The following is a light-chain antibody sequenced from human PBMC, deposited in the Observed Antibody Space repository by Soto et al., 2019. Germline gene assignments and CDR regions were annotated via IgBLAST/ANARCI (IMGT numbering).Light chain of an antibody. Sequence: DIQMTQSPSTLSASVGDRVTITCRASQSVSTWLAWYQQKPGNAPTLLIYDASSLESGVPSRFSGSGSGTDFTLTISSLQPEDFATYYCQQYYSYPWTFGQGTKVDIK. V-gene: IGKV1-5*01. CDR1: QSVSTW. CDR3: QQYYSYPWT. CDR2: DAS. J-gene: IGKJ1*01.